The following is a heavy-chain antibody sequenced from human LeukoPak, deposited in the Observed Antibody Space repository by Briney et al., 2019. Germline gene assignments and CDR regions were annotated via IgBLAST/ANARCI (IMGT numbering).Heavy chain of an antibody. V-gene: IGHV4-61*08. J-gene: IGHJ5*02. CDR2: IYYSGST. CDR3: ARDNGSYSWFDP. CDR1: GGSINSGDYY. D-gene: IGHD1-26*01. Sequence: PSETLSLTCTVSGGSINSGDYYWSWIRQPPGKGLEWIGYIYYSGSTNYNPSLKSRVTISVDTSKNQFSLKLSSVTAADTAVYYCARDNGSYSWFDPWGQGTLVTVSS.